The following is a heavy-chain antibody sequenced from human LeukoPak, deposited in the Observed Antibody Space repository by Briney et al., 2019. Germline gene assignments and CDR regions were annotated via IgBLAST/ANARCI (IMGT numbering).Heavy chain of an antibody. Sequence: PGKSLRLSCAASGFISSDFDMHWVRQAPGKGLQWVALMSHNGVKDSYEDSVKGRFTISRDNSKNTLYLQMNSLRTEDTAVYYCAQEGIAVPHLTRGYFNLWGRGSLVTVSS. J-gene: IGHJ2*01. V-gene: IGHV3-30*18. CDR3: AQEGIAVPHLTRGYFNL. CDR2: MSHNGVKD. CDR1: GFISSDFD. D-gene: IGHD6-13*01.